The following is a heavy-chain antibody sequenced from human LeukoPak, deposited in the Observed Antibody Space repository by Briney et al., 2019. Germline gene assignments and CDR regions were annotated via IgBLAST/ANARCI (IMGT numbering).Heavy chain of an antibody. CDR3: ARYLARNVFDI. J-gene: IGHJ3*02. V-gene: IGHV4-31*03. CDR2: IYYSGST. Sequence: SQTLSLTCTVSGGSISSGGYYWNWIRQHPGKGLEWIGYIYYSGSTYYNPSLKSRVTISVDTSENQFSLRLSSVTAADTAVYYCARYLARNVFDIWGQGTMVTVSS. CDR1: GGSISSGGYY.